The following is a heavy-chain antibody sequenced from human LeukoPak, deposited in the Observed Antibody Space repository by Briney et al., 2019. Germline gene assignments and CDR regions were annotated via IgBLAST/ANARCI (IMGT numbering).Heavy chain of an antibody. D-gene: IGHD1-26*01. Sequence: GGSLRLSCAASGLTFSNYPMGWVRQAPGKGLEWVSAISGSGDGTYYADSVKGRFIISRDNSKHTLYLQLNSLRAEDTAIYYCAKEGRAGAAYFDYWGQGTRVTVSS. J-gene: IGHJ4*02. CDR3: AKEGRAGAAYFDY. CDR2: ISGSGDGT. V-gene: IGHV3-23*01. CDR1: GLTFSNYP.